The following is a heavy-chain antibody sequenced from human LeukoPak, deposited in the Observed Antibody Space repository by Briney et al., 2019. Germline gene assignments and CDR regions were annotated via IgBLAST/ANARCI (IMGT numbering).Heavy chain of an antibody. J-gene: IGHJ4*02. D-gene: IGHD3-22*01. CDR2: IYPGDPET. CDR3: ARLRDYDSTGYSIDY. Sequence: GESLKISCKGSGYSFVGYWVGWVRQMPGKGLEFMGIIYPGDPETRYSPSFQGLVTISVDKSISTAYLHWSSLKASDTAMYYCARLRDYDSTGYSIDYWGQGTLVTVSS. V-gene: IGHV5-51*01. CDR1: GYSFVGYW.